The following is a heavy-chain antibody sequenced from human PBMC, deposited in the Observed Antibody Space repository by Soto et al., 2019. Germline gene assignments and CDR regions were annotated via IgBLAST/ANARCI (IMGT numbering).Heavy chain of an antibody. CDR1: VFTFSIYW. CDR3: VRDYDSSGFYSGH. V-gene: IGHV3-74*03. CDR2: IDSDGRST. J-gene: IGHJ4*02. D-gene: IGHD3-22*01. Sequence: RGSLLLSCASSVFTFSIYWMHWVRQSPGKGLVWVSQIDSDGRSTTYADTVKGRFTVSRDNSKNKLFLQMNSLRAEDTAVYYCVRDYDSSGFYSGHWGQGTMVTVSS.